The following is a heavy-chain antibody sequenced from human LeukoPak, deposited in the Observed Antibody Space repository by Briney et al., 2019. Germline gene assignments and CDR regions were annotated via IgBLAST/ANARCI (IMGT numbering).Heavy chain of an antibody. CDR2: INPNSGGT. J-gene: IGHJ4*02. Sequence: ASVKVSCKASGYTFTDYYLHWVRQAPGQGLEWMGRINPNSGGTNYAQKFQGRVTMTRDTSISTAYMELSRLRSDDTALYYCARELDSYGLALWGQGTLVTVSS. CDR1: GYTFTDYY. CDR3: ARELDSYGLAL. V-gene: IGHV1-2*06. D-gene: IGHD5-18*01.